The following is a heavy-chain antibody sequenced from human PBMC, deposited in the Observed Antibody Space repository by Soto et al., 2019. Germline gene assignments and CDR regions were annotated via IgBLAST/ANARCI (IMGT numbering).Heavy chain of an antibody. CDR2: IYYSGST. Sequence: QVQLQESGPGLVKPSETLSLTCTVSGGSISSYYWSWIRQPPGKGLEWIGYIYYSGSTNYNPSLKSRVTIPVDTSKNHFSLKLSSVTAADTAVYYCARAPPQCSSTSCYRGWFDPWGQGTLVTVSS. CDR1: GGSISSYY. J-gene: IGHJ5*02. V-gene: IGHV4-59*08. D-gene: IGHD2-2*01. CDR3: ARAPPQCSSTSCYRGWFDP.